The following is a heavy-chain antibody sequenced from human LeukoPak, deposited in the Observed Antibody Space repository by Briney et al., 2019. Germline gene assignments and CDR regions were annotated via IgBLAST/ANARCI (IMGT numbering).Heavy chain of an antibody. CDR1: GGSIRGYY. D-gene: IGHD3-9*01. CDR3: ARRGDILVY. CDR2: IYSSGST. J-gene: IGHJ4*02. V-gene: IGHV4-59*12. Sequence: PSETLSLTCNVSGGSIRGYYWSWIRQPPGKGLEWIGYIYSSGSTNYNPSLKSRVTISVDTSKNQFSLKLSSVTAADTAVYYCARRGDILVYWGQGTLVTVSS.